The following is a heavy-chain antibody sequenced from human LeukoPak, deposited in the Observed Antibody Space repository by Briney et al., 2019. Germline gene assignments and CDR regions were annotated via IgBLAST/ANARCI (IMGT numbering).Heavy chain of an antibody. Sequence: GASLKISCKASGYSSTTHWFSWWRQLPGKGLEGMGIIYPGDSDTRYSPSFQGEVTISAEKSLSTSYLQWSTLKASDTPMYYVGRHLEVGSSHTYLGDWGQGTMVTVSS. J-gene: IGHJ4*02. V-gene: IGHV5-51*01. D-gene: IGHD6-13*01. CDR2: IYPGDSDT. CDR3: GRHLEVGSSHTYLGD. CDR1: GYSSTTHW.